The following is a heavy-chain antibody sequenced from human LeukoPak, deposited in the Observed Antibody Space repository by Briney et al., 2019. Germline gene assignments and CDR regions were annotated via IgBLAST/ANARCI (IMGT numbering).Heavy chain of an antibody. Sequence: AASVNVSCKASGGTFSSYAISWVRQAPGQGLEWMGGIIPIFGTANYAQKFQGRVTMTRDTSISTAYMELSRLRSDDTAVYYCARDRVLISPYYYYYMDVWGKGTTVTISS. CDR3: ARDRVLISPYYYYYMDV. J-gene: IGHJ6*03. V-gene: IGHV1-69*05. D-gene: IGHD3-3*02. CDR2: IIPIFGTA. CDR1: GGTFSSYA.